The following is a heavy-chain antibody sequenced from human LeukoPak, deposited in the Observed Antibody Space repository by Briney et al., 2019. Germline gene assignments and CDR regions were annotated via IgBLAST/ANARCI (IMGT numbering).Heavy chain of an antibody. Sequence: GGSPRLSCSASGFTFNRFYLHWVRQAPGKGLEFVSHISSNGATTYYADSVKGRFTISRDNSKNTLYLQMSSLRAEDTAVYYCARDRGYYFDYWGQGALVTVSS. V-gene: IGHV3-64D*06. J-gene: IGHJ4*02. D-gene: IGHD2-15*01. CDR1: GFTFNRFY. CDR2: ISSNGATT. CDR3: ARDRGYYFDY.